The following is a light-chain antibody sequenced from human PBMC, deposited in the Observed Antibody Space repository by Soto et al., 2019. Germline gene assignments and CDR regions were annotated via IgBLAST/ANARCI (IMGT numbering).Light chain of an antibody. CDR3: QQYGNTPWT. Sequence: EIVLTQSPGTLSLYPGERATLSCRASQTITSNYLAWYQQKPGQAPRLLIYGASHRATGIPDRFSGGGSGTDFTLTISRLEPEDFAVFFCQQYGNTPWTFGQGTTVEI. J-gene: IGKJ1*01. CDR1: QTITSNY. V-gene: IGKV3-20*01. CDR2: GAS.